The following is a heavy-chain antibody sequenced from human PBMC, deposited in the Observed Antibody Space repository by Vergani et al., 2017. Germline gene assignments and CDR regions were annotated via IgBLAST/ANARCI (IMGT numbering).Heavy chain of an antibody. Sequence: EVQLVESGGGLVQPGGSLRLSCAASGFTFSSYEMNWVRQAPGKGLEWVSYISSSGSTIYYADSVKGRFTISRDKAKNSLYLQMNSLRAEDTAVYYCARGNYYDSSGASRLFDYWGQGTLVTVSS. D-gene: IGHD3-22*01. CDR1: GFTFSSYE. CDR2: ISSSGSTI. CDR3: ARGNYYDSSGASRLFDY. V-gene: IGHV3-48*03. J-gene: IGHJ4*02.